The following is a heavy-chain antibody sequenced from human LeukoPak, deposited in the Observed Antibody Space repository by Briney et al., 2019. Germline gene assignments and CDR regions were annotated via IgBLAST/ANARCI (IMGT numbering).Heavy chain of an antibody. J-gene: IGHJ4*02. CDR3: ARGGAQSPPYYDFWSGHFDY. D-gene: IGHD3-3*01. CDR1: GFTFSSYA. CDR2: ISYDGSNK. V-gene: IGHV3-30*04. Sequence: SGGSLRLSCAASGFTFSSYAMHWVRQAPGKGLEWVAVISYDGSNKYYADSVKGRFTISRDNSKNTLYLKMNSLRAEDTAVYYCARGGAQSPPYYDFWSGHFDYWGQGTRVTVSS.